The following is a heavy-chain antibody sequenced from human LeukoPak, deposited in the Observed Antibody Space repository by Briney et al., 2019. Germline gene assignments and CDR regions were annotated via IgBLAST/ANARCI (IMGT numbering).Heavy chain of an antibody. Sequence: PGGSLRLSCAASGFTLSSYSMNWVRQAPGKGLEWVSFISSSSSYICYADSVKGRFTISRDNAENSLFLQMNSLRAEDTAVYYCARGPFEFIVVVPGSSMDVWGQGTTVTVSS. CDR1: GFTLSSYS. V-gene: IGHV3-21*01. CDR3: ARGPFEFIVVVPGSSMDV. D-gene: IGHD2-2*01. CDR2: ISSSSSYI. J-gene: IGHJ6*02.